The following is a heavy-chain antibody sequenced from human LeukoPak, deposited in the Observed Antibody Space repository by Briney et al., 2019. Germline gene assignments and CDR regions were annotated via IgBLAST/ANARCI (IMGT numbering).Heavy chain of an antibody. J-gene: IGHJ3*02. D-gene: IGHD1-26*01. Sequence: PGGSLRLSCAASGFTFSNYGMHWVRQAPGKGLEWVAVIWYDGSNKYYADSVKGRFTISRDNSKNTLYLQMNSLRAEDTAVYYCARVGGSYSGDAFDIWGQGTMVTVSS. CDR2: IWYDGSNK. CDR3: ARVGGSYSGDAFDI. V-gene: IGHV3-33*01. CDR1: GFTFSNYG.